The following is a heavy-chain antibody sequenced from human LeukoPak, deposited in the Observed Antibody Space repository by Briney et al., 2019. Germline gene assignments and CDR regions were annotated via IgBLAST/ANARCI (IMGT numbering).Heavy chain of an antibody. V-gene: IGHV3-30*02. Sequence: GGSLRLSCAASGFTFSSYGMHWVRQAPGKGLEWVAFIWYDGSNKYYADSVKGRFTISRDNSKNTLYLQMNSLRAEDTAVYYCAKEGYVGYFDYWGQGTLVTVSS. J-gene: IGHJ4*02. D-gene: IGHD5-12*01. CDR1: GFTFSSYG. CDR3: AKEGYVGYFDY. CDR2: IWYDGSNK.